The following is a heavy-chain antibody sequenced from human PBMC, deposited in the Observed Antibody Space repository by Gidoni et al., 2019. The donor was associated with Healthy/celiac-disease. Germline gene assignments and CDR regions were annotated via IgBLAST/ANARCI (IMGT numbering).Heavy chain of an antibody. V-gene: IGHV4-39*01. J-gene: IGHJ3*02. CDR3: ARRYKGYGDSRRGAFDI. CDR1: VGSTSTISYS. Sequence: QLQLQKSGPRQVKPSETLSLTCTVSVGSTSTISYSWGWVRQPPGKGLAWSGSFYYSGGTYYSPSLKGRVTISVDTSKNQFSLKLSSVTAADTAVYYWARRYKGYGDSRRGAFDIWGQGTMVTVSS. CDR2: FYYSGGT. D-gene: IGHD4-17*01.